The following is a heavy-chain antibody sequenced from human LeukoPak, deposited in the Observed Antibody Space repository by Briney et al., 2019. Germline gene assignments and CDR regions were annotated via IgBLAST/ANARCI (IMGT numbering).Heavy chain of an antibody. J-gene: IGHJ4*02. V-gene: IGHV3-21*01. D-gene: IGHD1-26*01. Sequence: TGGSLRLSCAASGFSFSSYNMNWVRQAPGKGLEWVSSISSSSSYMYYVDSVKGRFTISRDNAKNSLYLQMNSLRAEDTAVYYCARDKIVGATYFDYWGQGTLVTVSS. CDR3: ARDKIVGATYFDY. CDR1: GFSFSSYN. CDR2: ISSSSSYM.